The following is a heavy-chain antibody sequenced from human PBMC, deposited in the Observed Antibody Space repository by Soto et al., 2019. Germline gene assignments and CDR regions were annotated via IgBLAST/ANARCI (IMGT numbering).Heavy chain of an antibody. V-gene: IGHV3-23*01. J-gene: IGHJ4*02. CDR3: AKHYYGSGSYPDY. Sequence: GGSLRLSCAASGFTFSIYSMSWFRQAPGKGLEWISAISGSGGDTPYADSVKGRFTTSRDNSKNTLYLQMNSLRAEDTAFYYCAKHYYGSGSYPDYWGQGTLVTVSS. D-gene: IGHD3-10*01. CDR1: GFTFSIYS. CDR2: ISGSGGDT.